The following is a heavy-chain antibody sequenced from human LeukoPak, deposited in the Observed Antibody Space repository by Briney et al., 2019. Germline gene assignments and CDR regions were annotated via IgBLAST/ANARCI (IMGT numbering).Heavy chain of an antibody. D-gene: IGHD3-22*01. CDR1: GFGFSGYG. CDR2: IRYDGSTK. Sequence: GGSLRLSCAASGFGFSGYGMHWARQAPGMGLEWVAFIRYDGSTKSYVDSVKGRFTISRDNSKKTLDLQMNSLRPEDTAVYYCAREKYASMIVVPGISYWGQGTLVTVSS. V-gene: IGHV3-30*02. CDR3: AREKYASMIVVPGISY. J-gene: IGHJ4*02.